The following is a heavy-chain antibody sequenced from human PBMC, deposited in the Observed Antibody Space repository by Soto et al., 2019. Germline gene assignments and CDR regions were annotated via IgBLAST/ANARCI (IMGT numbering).Heavy chain of an antibody. CDR3: ARGKSWDALVPAAYNYYYYYGMDV. D-gene: IGHD2-2*01. V-gene: IGHV1-8*01. CDR2: MNPNSGNT. J-gene: IGHJ6*02. CDR1: GYTFTSYD. Sequence: QVQLVQSGAEVKKPGASVKVSCKASGYTFTSYDINWVRQATGQGLEWMGWMNPNSGNTGYAQKFQGRVTMTRNTSISTADMELSSLRSEDTAVYYCARGKSWDALVPAAYNYYYYYGMDVWGQGTTVTVSS.